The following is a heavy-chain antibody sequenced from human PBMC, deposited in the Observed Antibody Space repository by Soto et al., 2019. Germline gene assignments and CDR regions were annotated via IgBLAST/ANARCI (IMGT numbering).Heavy chain of an antibody. D-gene: IGHD2-8*01. V-gene: IGHV3-23*01. CDR1: GFTFSSYA. CDR3: AKDGVVLMVYAYYFDY. CDR2: ISGSGGST. J-gene: IGHJ4*02. Sequence: GGSLRLSCAASGFTFSSYAMSWVRQAPGKGLEWVSAISGSGGSTYYADSVKGRFTISRDNSKNTLYLQMNSLRAEDTAVYYCAKDGVVLMVYAYYFDYWGQGTLVTVSS.